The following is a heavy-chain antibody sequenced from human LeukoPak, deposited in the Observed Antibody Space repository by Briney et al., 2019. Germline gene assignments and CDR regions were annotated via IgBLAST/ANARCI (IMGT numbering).Heavy chain of an antibody. Sequence: PGGSLRLSCAASGFTFSSYAMHWVRQAPGKGLEYVSAISSNGGSTYYANSVKGRFTISRDNSKNTLYLQMNSLRPEDTAVYYCARHIAESGTPDYWGQGTLVTVSS. CDR1: GFTFSSYA. V-gene: IGHV3-64*01. D-gene: IGHD6-13*01. CDR3: ARHIAESGTPDY. J-gene: IGHJ4*02. CDR2: ISSNGGST.